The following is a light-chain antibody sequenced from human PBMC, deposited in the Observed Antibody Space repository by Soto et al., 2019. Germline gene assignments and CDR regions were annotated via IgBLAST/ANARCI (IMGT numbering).Light chain of an antibody. CDR1: ETVNSNY. J-gene: IGKJ5*01. CDR3: QQRSNWLT. V-gene: IGKV3-11*01. Sequence: DIVLTQSPGTLSLSPGERATLSCRASETVNSNYLAWYQQNPGQAPRLLIYDASNRATGIPARFSGSGSGTDFTLTISSLEPEDFAVYYCQQRSNWLTFGQGTRLEIK. CDR2: DAS.